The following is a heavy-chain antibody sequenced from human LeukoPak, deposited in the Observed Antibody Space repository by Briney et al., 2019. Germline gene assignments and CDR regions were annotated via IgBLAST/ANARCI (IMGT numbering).Heavy chain of an antibody. CDR3: ARHRSIAAAGYTWNWYYYMDV. J-gene: IGHJ6*03. D-gene: IGHD6-13*01. CDR2: INPRGGST. CDR1: GSTFTSYH. V-gene: IGHV1-46*01. Sequence: ASVKVSCKASGSTFTSYHFHWVRQAPGQGLEWMGIINPRGGSTDYAPKFQGRITMTRDTSISTAYLQWSSLKASDTAMYYCARHRSIAAAGYTWNWYYYMDVWGKGTTVTISS.